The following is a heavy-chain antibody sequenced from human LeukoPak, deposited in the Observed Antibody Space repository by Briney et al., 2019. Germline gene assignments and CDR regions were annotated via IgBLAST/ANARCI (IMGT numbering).Heavy chain of an antibody. CDR3: ARVRDFWSDHNWFDP. D-gene: IGHD3-3*01. Sequence: PSQTLSLTCTVSGGSISSGGYYWSWIRQPPGKGLEWIGYIYHSGSTYYNPSLKSRVTISVDRSKNQFSLKLSSVTAADTAVYYCARVRDFWSDHNWFDPWGQGTLVTVSS. V-gene: IGHV4-30-2*01. J-gene: IGHJ5*02. CDR2: IYHSGST. CDR1: GGSISSGGYY.